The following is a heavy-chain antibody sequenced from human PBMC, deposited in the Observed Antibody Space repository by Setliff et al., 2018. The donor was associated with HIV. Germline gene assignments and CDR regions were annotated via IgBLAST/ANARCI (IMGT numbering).Heavy chain of an antibody. V-gene: IGHV1-69*02. D-gene: IGHD3-16*01. CDR2: SIPILGIG. CDR3: ARCGAGEWHLYMDV. CDR1: GGTFSSYT. J-gene: IGHJ6*03. Sequence: ASVKVSCKASGGTFSSYTINWVRQAPGQGLEWMGRSIPILGIGNDEQAQKFKGRVTFTADRSTSTVYMELSSLRSEDTAVYYCARCGAGEWHLYMDVWGKGTAVTVSS.